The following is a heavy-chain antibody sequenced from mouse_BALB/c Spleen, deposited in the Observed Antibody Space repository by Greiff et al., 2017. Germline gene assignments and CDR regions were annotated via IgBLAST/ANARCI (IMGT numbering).Heavy chain of an antibody. CDR2: IYPGDGDT. J-gene: IGHJ2*01. V-gene: IGHV1-80*01. CDR3: AREKGYRYDLFDY. CDR1: GYAFSSYW. D-gene: IGHD2-14*01. Sequence: QVQLQQSGAELVRPGSSVKISCKASGYAFSSYWMNWVKQRPGQGLEGIGQIYPGDGDTNYNGKFKGKATLSADKSSSTAYMQLSSLTSEDSAVYFCAREKGYRYDLFDYWGQGTTLTVSS.